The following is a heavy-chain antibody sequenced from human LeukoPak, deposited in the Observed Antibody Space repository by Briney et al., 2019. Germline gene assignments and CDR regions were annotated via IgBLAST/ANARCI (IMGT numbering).Heavy chain of an antibody. CDR1: GFTFSSYG. Sequence: GGSLRLSCAASGFTFSSYGMHWVRQAPGKGLEWVAVISYDGSNKYYADSVKGRFTISRDNSKNTLYLQMNSLRAEDTAVYYCAKVTPFGSVSYPSYYFDYWGQGTLVTVSS. V-gene: IGHV3-30*18. D-gene: IGHD3-10*01. CDR3: AKVTPFGSVSYPSYYFDY. J-gene: IGHJ4*02. CDR2: ISYDGSNK.